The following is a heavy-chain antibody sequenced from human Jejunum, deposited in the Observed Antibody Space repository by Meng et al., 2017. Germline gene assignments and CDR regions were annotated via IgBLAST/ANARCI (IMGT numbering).Heavy chain of an antibody. Sequence: QVKLQQWGAGVLKPSETLSLTCAVYGGSISDYHWTWIRQPPGKGLEWIGEINDSGSTNYNPSLKSRVTISVDTSKSQFYLRVSSVTAADTAVYYCARGNEYSNYGADFWGQGTLVTVSS. CDR3: ARGNEYSNYGADF. D-gene: IGHD4-11*01. CDR2: INDSGST. V-gene: IGHV4-34*01. CDR1: GGSISDYH. J-gene: IGHJ4*02.